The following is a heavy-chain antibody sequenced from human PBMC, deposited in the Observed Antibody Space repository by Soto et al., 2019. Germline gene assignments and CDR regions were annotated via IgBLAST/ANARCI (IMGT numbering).Heavy chain of an antibody. D-gene: IGHD5-12*01. V-gene: IGHV1-3*05. CDR3: ARYHALEWLRGGGDY. Sequence: QVQLVQSGAEEKKPGASVKVSCKASGYTFTSYAMHWVRQAPGQRLEWMGWINAGNGNTKYSQKFQGRVTITRDTSASTAYMELSSLRSEDTAEYYCARYHALEWLRGGGDYWGQGTLVTVSS. CDR2: INAGNGNT. CDR1: GYTFTSYA. J-gene: IGHJ4*02.